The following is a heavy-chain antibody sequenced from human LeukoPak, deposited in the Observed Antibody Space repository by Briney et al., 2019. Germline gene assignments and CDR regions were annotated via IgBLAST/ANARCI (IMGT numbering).Heavy chain of an antibody. CDR2: ISGHGDIT. J-gene: IGHJ4*02. Sequence: GGSLRLSCAASGFIFRNYGMNWVGQGPGKGLEWVSGISGHGDITYYADSVKGRFTISRDNSRNTVYLQMNSLRAEDTAVYYCARGRAWLVLFDYWGQGTLVTVSS. CDR1: GFIFRNYG. V-gene: IGHV3-23*01. D-gene: IGHD6-19*01. CDR3: ARGRAWLVLFDY.